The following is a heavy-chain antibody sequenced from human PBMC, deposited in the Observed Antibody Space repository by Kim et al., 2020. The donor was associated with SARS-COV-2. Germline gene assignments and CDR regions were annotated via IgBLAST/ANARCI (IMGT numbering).Heavy chain of an antibody. Sequence: GGSLRLSCAASGFTFSSYAMHWVRQAPGKGLEWVAVISYDGSNKYYADSVKGRFTISRDNSKNTLYLQMNSLRAEDTAVYYCARDYPRWTTVTTDAFDI. V-gene: IGHV3-30*04. D-gene: IGHD4-17*01. CDR3: ARDYPRWTTVTTDAFDI. CDR2: ISYDGSNK. CDR1: GFTFSSYA. J-gene: IGHJ3*02.